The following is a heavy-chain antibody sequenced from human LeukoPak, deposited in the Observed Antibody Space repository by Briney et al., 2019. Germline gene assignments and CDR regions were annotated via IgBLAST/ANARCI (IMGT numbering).Heavy chain of an antibody. J-gene: IGHJ4*02. CDR3: ARDLGGRPYDSSGFPPDY. D-gene: IGHD3-22*01. CDR2: ISSGGNYV. CDR1: GFIFSDYT. Sequence: GESLKISCAASGFIFSDYTMNWVRQAPGKGLEWVSSISSGGNYVYYADSVRGRFTISRDNAKNSLYLQMNSLRAEDTAVYYCARDLGGRPYDSSGFPPDYWGQGTLVTVSS. V-gene: IGHV3-21*01.